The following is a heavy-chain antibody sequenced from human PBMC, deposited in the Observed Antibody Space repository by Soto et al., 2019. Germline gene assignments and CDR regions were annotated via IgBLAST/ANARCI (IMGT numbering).Heavy chain of an antibody. CDR1: GYTFTSYA. V-gene: IGHV1-3*01. D-gene: IGHD6-19*01. CDR2: INAGNGNT. CDR3: TRGPGYSSGWYAN. Sequence: QVQLVQSGAEVKKPGASVKVSCKASGYTFTSYAMHWVRQAPGQRLEWMGWINAGNGNTKYSQKFQGRVTITRDTSASTAYMELSSLRSEDTAVYYCTRGPGYSSGWYANWGQGTLVTVSS. J-gene: IGHJ4*02.